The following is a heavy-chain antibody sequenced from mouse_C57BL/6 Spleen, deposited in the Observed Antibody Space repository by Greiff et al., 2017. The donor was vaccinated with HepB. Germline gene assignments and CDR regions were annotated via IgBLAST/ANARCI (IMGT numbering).Heavy chain of an antibody. CDR2: IYPRSGNT. V-gene: IGHV1-81*01. J-gene: IGHJ4*01. CDR3: AGYGSSFYAMDY. Sequence: QVHVKQSGAELARPGASVKLSCKASGYTFTSYGISWVKQRTGQGLEWIGEIYPRSGNTYYNEKFKGKATLTADKSSSTAYMELRSLTSEDSAVYFCAGYGSSFYAMDYWGQGTSVTVSS. CDR1: GYTFTSYG. D-gene: IGHD1-1*01.